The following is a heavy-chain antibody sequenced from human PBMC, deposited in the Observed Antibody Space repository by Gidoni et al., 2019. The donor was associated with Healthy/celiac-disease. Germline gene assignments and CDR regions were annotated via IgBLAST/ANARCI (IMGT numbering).Heavy chain of an antibody. D-gene: IGHD3-16*02. CDR1: GGSFSGYY. CDR3: ARGLYGDYVWGSYRWSFSYFDY. V-gene: IGHV4-34*01. J-gene: IGHJ4*02. CDR2: INHSGST. Sequence: QVQLQQWGAGLLKPSETLSLTCAVYGGSFSGYYWRWIRQPPGKGLEWIGEINHSGSTNYNPSLKSRVTISVDTSKNQFSLKLSSVTAADTAVYYCARGLYGDYVWGSYRWSFSYFDYWGQGTLVTVSS.